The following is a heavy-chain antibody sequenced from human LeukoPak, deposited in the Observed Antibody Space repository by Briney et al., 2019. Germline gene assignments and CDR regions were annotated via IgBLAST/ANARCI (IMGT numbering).Heavy chain of an antibody. Sequence: PGGPLRLSCAASGFTFSSYAMSWVRQAPGKGLEWVSAISGSGGSTYYTDSVKGRFTISRDNSKNTLHLQMSSLRAEDTALYYCVKDRCDRTTCPEVWGQGTLVTVSS. J-gene: IGHJ4*02. V-gene: IGHV3-23*01. CDR3: VKDRCDRTTCPEV. D-gene: IGHD2-2*01. CDR2: ISGSGGST. CDR1: GFTFSSYA.